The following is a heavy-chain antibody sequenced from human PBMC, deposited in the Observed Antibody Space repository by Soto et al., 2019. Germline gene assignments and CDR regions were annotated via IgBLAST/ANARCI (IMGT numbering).Heavy chain of an antibody. Sequence: GGSLRLSCAASGFTFSGSAMHWVRQASGKGLEWVGRIRSKANSYATAYAASVKGRFTISRDDSKNTAYLQMNSLKTEDTAVYYCTRRGYDILTGYLGDELVPLDYWGQGTLVTVSS. D-gene: IGHD3-9*01. V-gene: IGHV3-73*01. J-gene: IGHJ4*02. CDR2: IRSKANSYAT. CDR3: TRRGYDILTGYLGDELVPLDY. CDR1: GFTFSGSA.